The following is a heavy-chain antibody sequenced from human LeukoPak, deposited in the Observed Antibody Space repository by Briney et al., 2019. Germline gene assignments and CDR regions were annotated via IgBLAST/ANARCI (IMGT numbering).Heavy chain of an antibody. V-gene: IGHV4-59*08. Sequence: KPSETLSLTCTVSGGSISSYYWSWIRQPPGKGLEWIGYIYYSGSTNYNPSLKSRVTISVDTSKNQFSLKLSSVTAADTAVYYCARQTQEYCSSTSCYVDWFDPWGQGALVTVSS. D-gene: IGHD2-2*01. J-gene: IGHJ5*02. CDR2: IYYSGST. CDR1: GGSISSYY. CDR3: ARQTQEYCSSTSCYVDWFDP.